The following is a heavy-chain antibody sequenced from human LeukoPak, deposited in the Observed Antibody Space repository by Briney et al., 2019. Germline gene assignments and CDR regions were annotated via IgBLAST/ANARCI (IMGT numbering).Heavy chain of an antibody. CDR1: GFTFSTYA. CDR2: INGSGGST. V-gene: IGHV3-23*01. Sequence: GGSLRLSCVASGFTFSTYAMSWVRQAPGKGLEWVSDINGSGGSTHYADSVKGRFTISRDNAKNTLYLQMSSLRVEDTAIYYCAKERYCSGGNCYPDDNWGQGTLVTVSS. J-gene: IGHJ4*02. D-gene: IGHD2-15*01. CDR3: AKERYCSGGNCYPDDN.